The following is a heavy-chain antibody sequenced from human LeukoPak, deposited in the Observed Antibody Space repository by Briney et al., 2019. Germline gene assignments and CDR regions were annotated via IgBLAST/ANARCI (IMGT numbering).Heavy chain of an antibody. Sequence: GGSLRLSCAASGFTFSSYSMNWVRQAPGKGLEWVSFISSSSSYIYYADSVKGRFTISRDNAKNSLYLQMNSLRAEDTAVYYCAKGTGSYYYWGQGTLVTVSS. V-gene: IGHV3-21*01. CDR2: ISSSSSYI. CDR3: AKGTGSYYY. CDR1: GFTFSSYS. J-gene: IGHJ4*02. D-gene: IGHD3-10*01.